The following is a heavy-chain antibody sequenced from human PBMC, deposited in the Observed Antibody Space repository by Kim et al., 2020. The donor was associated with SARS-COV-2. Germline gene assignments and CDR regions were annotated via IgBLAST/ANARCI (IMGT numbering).Heavy chain of an antibody. Sequence: SETLSLTCTVSGGSISSGGYYWSWIRQPPGKGLEWIGDIYYSGSTYYNPSLKSRVTISVDTSKNQFSLKLSSVTAADTAVYYCARVPRRESWFVAWGQGTLVTVSS. D-gene: IGHD3-10*01. J-gene: IGHJ5*02. CDR3: ARVPRRESWFVA. V-gene: IGHV4-31*03. CDR1: GGSISSGGYY. CDR2: IYYSGST.